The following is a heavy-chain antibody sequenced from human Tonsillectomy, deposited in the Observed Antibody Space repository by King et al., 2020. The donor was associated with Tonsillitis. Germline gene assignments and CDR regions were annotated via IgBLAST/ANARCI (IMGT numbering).Heavy chain of an antibody. Sequence: VQLVESGGDLVQPGGSLRLSCAVSGFIFSSNAMSWVRQFPGKGLEWVSTISGNGDFTYYADSVEGRFTISRDNSKNTLYPQMNSLRADDTAIYYCAKTYGNWGQGTLVTVSS. J-gene: IGHJ4*02. V-gene: IGHV3-23*04. CDR3: AKTYGN. CDR1: GFIFSSNA. D-gene: IGHD4-17*01. CDR2: ISGNGDFT.